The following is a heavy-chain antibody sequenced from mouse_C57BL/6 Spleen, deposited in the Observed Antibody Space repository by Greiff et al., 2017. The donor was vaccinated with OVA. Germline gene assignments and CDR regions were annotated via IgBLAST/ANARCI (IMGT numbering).Heavy chain of an antibody. V-gene: IGHV1-55*01. D-gene: IGHD1-1*01. Sequence: QLQQPGAELVKPGASVKMSCKASGYTFTSYWITWVKQRPGQGLEWIGDIYPGSGSTNYNEKFKSKATLTVDTSSSTAYMQLSSLTSEDSAVYYCARGLATTVVDWYFDVWGTGTTVTVSS. CDR1: GYTFTSYW. J-gene: IGHJ1*03. CDR2: IYPGSGST. CDR3: ARGLATTVVDWYFDV.